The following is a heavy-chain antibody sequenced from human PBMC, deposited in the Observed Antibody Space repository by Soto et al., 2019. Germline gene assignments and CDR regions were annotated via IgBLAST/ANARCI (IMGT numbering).Heavy chain of an antibody. D-gene: IGHD2-2*03. CDR3: GSDVGYGLIDY. Sequence: QVQLVQSGAEVKKHGASVKVSCKASGYTFTSYGISWVRQAPGQGLEWMGWINAYNGNTNYAQKLQGRVTMTTDTPTSTADMRLRTLRSDDTAVYYWGSDVGYGLIDYWSQATLFAFSS. CDR2: INAYNGNT. V-gene: IGHV1-18*01. CDR1: GYTFTSYG. J-gene: IGHJ4*02.